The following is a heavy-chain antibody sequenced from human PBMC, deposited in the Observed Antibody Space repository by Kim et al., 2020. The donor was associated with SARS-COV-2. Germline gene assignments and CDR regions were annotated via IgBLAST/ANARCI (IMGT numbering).Heavy chain of an antibody. J-gene: IGHJ4*02. CDR1: GFTVSSNY. CDR3: ARVREPYSSGWSYFDY. D-gene: IGHD6-19*01. Sequence: GGSLRLSCAASGFTVSSNYMSWVRQAPGKGLEWVSDIYSGGSTYYADSVKGRFTISRHNSKNTLYLQMNSLRAEDTAVYYCARVREPYSSGWSYFDYWGQGSLVTVSS. CDR2: IYSGGST. V-gene: IGHV3-53*04.